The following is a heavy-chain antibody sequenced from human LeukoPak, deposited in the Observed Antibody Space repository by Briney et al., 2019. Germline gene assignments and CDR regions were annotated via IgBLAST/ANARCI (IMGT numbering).Heavy chain of an antibody. CDR1: GFTFGDYA. Sequence: GGSLRLSCTASGFTFGDYAMSWVRQAPGKGLEWVGFIRSKAYGGTTEYAASVKGRFTISRDDSKSIAYLQMNSLKTEDTAVYYCTPPSGWELPFGYWGQGTLVTVSS. D-gene: IGHD1-26*01. CDR3: TPPSGWELPFGY. V-gene: IGHV3-49*04. CDR2: IRSKAYGGTT. J-gene: IGHJ4*02.